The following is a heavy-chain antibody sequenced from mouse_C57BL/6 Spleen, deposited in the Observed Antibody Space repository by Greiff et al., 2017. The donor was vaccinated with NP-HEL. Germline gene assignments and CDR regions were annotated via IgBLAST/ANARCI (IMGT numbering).Heavy chain of an antibody. CDR2: INPYNGGT. D-gene: IGHD1-1*01. CDR1: GYTFTDYY. V-gene: IGHV1-19*01. CDR3: ARTYNYGNGGYAMDY. Sequence: EVQLQESGPVLVKPGASVKMSCKASGYTFTDYYMNWVKQSHGKSLEWIGVINPYNGGTSYNQKFKGKATLTVDKSSSTAYMELNSLTSEDSAVYYCARTYNYGNGGYAMDYWGQGTSVTVSS. J-gene: IGHJ4*01.